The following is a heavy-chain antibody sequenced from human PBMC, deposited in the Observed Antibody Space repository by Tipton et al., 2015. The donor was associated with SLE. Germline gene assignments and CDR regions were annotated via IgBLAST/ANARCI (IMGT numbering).Heavy chain of an antibody. J-gene: IGHJ5*02. CDR2: IFYSGTT. CDR3: ARGEYSRSAIPWFDP. D-gene: IGHD6-13*01. V-gene: IGHV4-31*03. Sequence: TLSLTCTVSGDSISNGVYYWSWIRQDPGKGLEWIGYIFYSGTTYYNPSLKSRVTMLLDMSKNQFSLNLSSVTAADTAVYYCARGEYSRSAIPWFDPWGQGTRVTVSS. CDR1: GDSISNGVYY.